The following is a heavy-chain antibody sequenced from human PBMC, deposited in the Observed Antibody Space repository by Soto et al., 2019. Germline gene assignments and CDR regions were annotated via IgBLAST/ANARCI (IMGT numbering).Heavy chain of an antibody. CDR3: AREREYYYDSSGYYGGYYYYGMDV. CDR2: INPSGGST. CDR1: GYTFTSYY. D-gene: IGHD3-22*01. J-gene: IGHJ6*02. V-gene: IGHV1-46*01. Sequence: ASVKVSCKASGYTFTSYYMHWVRQAPGQGLEWMGIINPSGGSTSYAQKFQGRVTMTRDTSTSTVYMELSSLRSEDTAVYYCAREREYYYDSSGYYGGYYYYGMDVWGQGTTVTVSS.